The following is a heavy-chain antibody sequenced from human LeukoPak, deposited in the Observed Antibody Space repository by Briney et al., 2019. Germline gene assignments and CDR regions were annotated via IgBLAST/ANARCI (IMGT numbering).Heavy chain of an antibody. V-gene: IGHV3-23*01. CDR3: AKDFSYDFWSGYDY. Sequence: GGSLRLSCAASGFTFSSYAMSWVRQAPGKGLEWVSAISGSGGSTYYADSVKGRLTISRDNSKNTLYLQMNSLRAEDTAVYYCAKDFSYDFWSGYDYWGQGTLVTVSS. CDR1: GFTFSSYA. D-gene: IGHD3-3*01. CDR2: ISGSGGST. J-gene: IGHJ4*02.